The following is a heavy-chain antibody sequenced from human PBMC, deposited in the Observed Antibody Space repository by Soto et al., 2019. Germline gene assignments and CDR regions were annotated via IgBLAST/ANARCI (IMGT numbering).Heavy chain of an antibody. CDR1: GYTFTNNV. CDR2: INSDNDNT. V-gene: IGHV1-3*04. CDR3: ARGKGAFDI. Sequence: GASVKVSCKASGYTFTNNVIHWVRQAPGQRLEWMGWINSDNDNTKYAQKLQGRVTMTTDTSTSTAYMELRSLRSDDTAVYYCARGKGAFDIWGQGTMVTVSS. J-gene: IGHJ3*02.